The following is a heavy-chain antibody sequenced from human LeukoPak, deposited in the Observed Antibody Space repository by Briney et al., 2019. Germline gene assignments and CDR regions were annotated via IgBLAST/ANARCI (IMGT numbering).Heavy chain of an antibody. CDR3: ARGYGDSTSVYFDY. J-gene: IGHJ4*02. Sequence: AASVKVSCKASGGTFSSYAISWVRQAPGQGLEWMGGIIPIFGTANYAQKFQGRVTITADKSTSTAYMELSSLRSEDTAVYYCARGYGDSTSVYFDYWGQGTLVTVSS. D-gene: IGHD4-17*01. CDR2: IIPIFGTA. CDR1: GGTFSSYA. V-gene: IGHV1-69*06.